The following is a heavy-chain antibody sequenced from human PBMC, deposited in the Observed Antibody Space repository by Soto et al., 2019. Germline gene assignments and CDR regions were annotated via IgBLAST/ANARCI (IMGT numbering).Heavy chain of an antibody. CDR2: IDPSDSYT. CDR3: ARRAIPSYYYYGMDV. D-gene: IGHD2-21*01. J-gene: IGHJ6*02. V-gene: IGHV5-10-1*01. Sequence: VRQMPGKGLEWMGRIDPSDSYTNYSPSFQGHVTISADKSISTAYLQWSSLKASDTAMYYCARRAIPSYYYYGMDVWGQGTTVTVSS.